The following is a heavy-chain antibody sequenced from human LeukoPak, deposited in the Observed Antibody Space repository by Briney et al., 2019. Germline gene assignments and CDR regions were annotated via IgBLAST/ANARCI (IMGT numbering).Heavy chain of an antibody. Sequence: ASVKVSCKASGYTFTGYYMHWVRQAPGQGLEWMGWINPNSGNTNYAQKLQGRVTMTTDTSTSTAYMELRSLRSDDTAVYYCARTGYSSGWYRGGYFDYWGQGTLVTVSS. J-gene: IGHJ4*02. D-gene: IGHD6-19*01. CDR1: GYTFTGYY. V-gene: IGHV1-18*04. CDR3: ARTGYSSGWYRGGYFDY. CDR2: INPNSGNT.